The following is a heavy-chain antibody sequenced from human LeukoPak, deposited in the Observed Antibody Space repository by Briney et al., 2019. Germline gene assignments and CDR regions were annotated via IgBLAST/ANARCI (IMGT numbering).Heavy chain of an antibody. J-gene: IGHJ4*02. CDR3: ARIYGDYVLYYFDY. Sequence: GGSLRLSCAASGFTFSSYSMNWVRQAPGKGLEWVSCISGSSSYIYSADSVKGRFTISRHNAKNSLYLQMNSLRAEDTAVYYCARIYGDYVLYYFDYWGQGTLVTVSS. CDR1: GFTFSSYS. D-gene: IGHD4-17*01. V-gene: IGHV3-21*01. CDR2: ISGSSSYI.